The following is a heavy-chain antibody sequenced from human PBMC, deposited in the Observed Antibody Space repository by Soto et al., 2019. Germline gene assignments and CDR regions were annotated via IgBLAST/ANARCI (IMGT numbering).Heavy chain of an antibody. CDR1: GFTFSSYG. CDR2: ISYDGSNK. CDR3: AKEYSSGWQTFYYFDY. V-gene: IGHV3-30*18. J-gene: IGHJ4*02. D-gene: IGHD6-19*01. Sequence: GGSLRLSCAASGFTFSSYGMHWVRQAPGKGLEWVAVISYDGSNKYYADSVKGRFTISRDNFKNTLYLQMNSLRAEDTAVYYCAKEYSSGWQTFYYFDYWGQGTLVTVSS.